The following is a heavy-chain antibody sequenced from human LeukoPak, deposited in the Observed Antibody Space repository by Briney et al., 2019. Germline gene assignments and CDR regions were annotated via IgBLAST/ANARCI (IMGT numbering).Heavy chain of an antibody. Sequence: SETVSLTCSVPGGSISSYYWSWIQQPPGKGLEWIGYIYYSGSTNYNPSLKSRVTISVDTSKNQFSLKLSSVTAADTAVYYCASLVVPAAIPFKWGQGTLVTVSS. J-gene: IGHJ4*02. CDR2: IYYSGST. CDR3: ASLVVPAAIPFK. D-gene: IGHD2-2*02. CDR1: GGSISSYY. V-gene: IGHV4-59*01.